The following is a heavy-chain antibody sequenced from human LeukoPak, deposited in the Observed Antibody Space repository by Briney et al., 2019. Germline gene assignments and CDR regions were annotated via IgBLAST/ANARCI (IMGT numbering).Heavy chain of an antibody. CDR1: GGSIGSHY. J-gene: IGHJ4*02. CDR3: ARGETYGSGYPYFDS. V-gene: IGHV4-59*11. Sequence: SETLSLTCTVSGGSIGSHYWSWIRQPPGKGLEWIGFIYYTGSTNYNPSLNSRVTMSVDTSKNQFSLRLTSVTAADAAIYYCARGETYGSGYPYFDSWGQGTLVTVCS. D-gene: IGHD5-18*01. CDR2: IYYTGST.